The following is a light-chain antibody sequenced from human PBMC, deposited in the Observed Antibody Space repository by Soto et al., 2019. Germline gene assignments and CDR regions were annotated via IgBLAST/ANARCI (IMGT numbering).Light chain of an antibody. J-gene: IGKJ1*01. CDR3: LQHNTYPWT. CDR1: KASRND. Sequence: DIQMTQSPSDMSASVGDSVTIXXRASKASRNDLGWYQQKPGKAPKRXIYAASSLDSEVPLRFSGSGSGTEFALTISSLQPEDFATYYCLQHNTYPWTFGQGTKVDIK. CDR2: AAS. V-gene: IGKV1-17*01.